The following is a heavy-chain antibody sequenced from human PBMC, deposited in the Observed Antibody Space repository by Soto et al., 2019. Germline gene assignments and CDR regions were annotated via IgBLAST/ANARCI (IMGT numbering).Heavy chain of an antibody. J-gene: IGHJ4*02. CDR2: ISKDGLDR. D-gene: IGHD6-19*01. CDR3: ASPREGQWLVFDH. V-gene: IGHV3-30*19. Sequence: GGSLRLSCVVSGFTFSDFGMHWVRQSPGEGLAWVASISKDGLDRYYSESVKGRFTISRDDSKNTVFLQMNSLKVEDTAAYFCASPREGQWLVFDHWGQRTLVNVS. CDR1: GFTFSDFG.